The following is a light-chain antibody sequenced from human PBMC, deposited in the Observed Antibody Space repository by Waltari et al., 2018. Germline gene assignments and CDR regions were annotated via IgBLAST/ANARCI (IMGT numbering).Light chain of an antibody. CDR2: AAS. V-gene: IGKV1-NL1*01. J-gene: IGKJ1*01. CDR1: QDIRFS. Sequence: CRASQDIRFSLVWYQQKPGKAPKLLLFAASRLESGVQSRFSGSGSGTEYTLTISSLQPEDFATYFCQQYYNTPPWTFGQGTKVEIK. CDR3: QQYYNTPPWT.